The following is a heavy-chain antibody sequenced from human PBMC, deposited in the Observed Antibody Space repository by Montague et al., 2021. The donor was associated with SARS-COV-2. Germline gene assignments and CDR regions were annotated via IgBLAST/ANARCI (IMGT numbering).Heavy chain of an antibody. D-gene: IGHD1-7*01. CDR1: GGSVTNTWHY. J-gene: IGHJ4*03. V-gene: IGHV4-39*01. Sequence: SETLSLTCSVSGGSVTNTWHYWAWIRQPPGKGLEWIGSVSSDGSTYFSPSLKSRVTLSIDTSRNQFSLKLSSATAADTAVYYCANHDRLYRHSNYQISYDMDYWGQGTLVTVSP. CDR3: ANHDRLYRHSNYQISYDMDY. CDR2: VSSDGST.